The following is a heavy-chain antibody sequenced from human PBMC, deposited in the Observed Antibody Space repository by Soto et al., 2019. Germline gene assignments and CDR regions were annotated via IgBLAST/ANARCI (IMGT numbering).Heavy chain of an antibody. CDR3: ARNRDPSSKTHGMDV. Sequence: GGSLRLSCTPSGLSFSTHSMNWVRQAPGKGLEWVSSISSSYYIYYADSVKGRFTISRDNAKNTLFLQMNSLRADDTAVHYCARNRDPSSKTHGMDVWGQGTTVTVSS. CDR2: ISSSYYI. CDR1: GLSFSTHS. V-gene: IGHV3-21*06. J-gene: IGHJ6*02.